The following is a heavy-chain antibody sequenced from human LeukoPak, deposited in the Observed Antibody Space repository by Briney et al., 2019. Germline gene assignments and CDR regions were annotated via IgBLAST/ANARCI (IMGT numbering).Heavy chain of an antibody. CDR3: ARSSWQDDSSGYVNP. J-gene: IGHJ5*02. Sequence: ASVKVSCKASGYTFTSYDINGVRQATGQGLEWMGGMNPNSGNTGYAQKFQGRVPMTRNTSISTAYMELSSLRSEDTAVYYCARSSWQDDSSGYVNPWGQGTLVTVSS. V-gene: IGHV1-8*01. CDR2: MNPNSGNT. D-gene: IGHD3-22*01. CDR1: GYTFTSYD.